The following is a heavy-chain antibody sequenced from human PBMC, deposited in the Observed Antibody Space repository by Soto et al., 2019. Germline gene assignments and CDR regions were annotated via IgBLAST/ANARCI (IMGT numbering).Heavy chain of an antibody. V-gene: IGHV3-23*01. CDR1: GFTFSSYG. J-gene: IGHJ6*02. D-gene: IGHD2-2*01. CDR2: ISGSGHDT. Sequence: EVQLLESGGGLVQPGGSLRLSCAASGFTFSSYGMTWVRQAPGKGLEWVSAISGSGHDTYYADSVKGRFTISRDNSKNTVDLQMNSLRAEDTAVFYCAKGLGPAADYGLDVWGQGTTVTVSS. CDR3: AKGLGPAADYGLDV.